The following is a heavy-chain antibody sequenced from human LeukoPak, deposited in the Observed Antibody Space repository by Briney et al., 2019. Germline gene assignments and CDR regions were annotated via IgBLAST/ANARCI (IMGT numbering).Heavy chain of an antibody. CDR3: ARGVDCTDLTFDI. Sequence: PSETLSLTCTVSGGSTRGPCWNWVRQPPREGLGRIGYVSYSGSTNYNPSLKSRITVSVDTSKNQFSLRLSSVTAADTAVYYCARGVDCTDLTFDIWGQGTMVTVSS. D-gene: IGHD2-8*02. J-gene: IGHJ3*02. V-gene: IGHV4-59*11. CDR1: GGSTRGPC. CDR2: VSYSGST.